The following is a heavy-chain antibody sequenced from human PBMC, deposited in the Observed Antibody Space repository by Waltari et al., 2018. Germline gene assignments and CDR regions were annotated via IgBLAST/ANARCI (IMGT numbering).Heavy chain of an antibody. D-gene: IGHD6-6*01. Sequence: QVQLVQSGAEVKKPGASGEVPCKASGYTFRENYIHWVRQAPGQGLEWMGWLNPDSGATNSAEEFRGRLTMTRDTSTTTAFMALTGLTTDDTAVYYCARDVRRAFDVWGQGTMVAVSS. V-gene: IGHV1-2*02. CDR2: LNPDSGAT. CDR1: GYTFRENY. CDR3: ARDVRRAFDV. J-gene: IGHJ3*01.